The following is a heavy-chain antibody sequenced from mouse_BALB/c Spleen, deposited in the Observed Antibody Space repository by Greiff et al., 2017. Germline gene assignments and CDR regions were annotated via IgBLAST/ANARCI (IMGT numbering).Heavy chain of an antibody. V-gene: IGHV5-6-5*01. D-gene: IGHD1-1*01. CDR1: GFTFSSYA. CDR2: ISSGGST. CDR3: ARVGGSRVPYWYFDV. Sequence: EVKLVESGGGLVKPGGSLKLSCAASGFTFSSYAMSWVRQTPEKRLEWVASISSGGSTYYPDSVKGRFTISRDNARNILYLQRSSLRSEDTAMYYCARVGGSRVPYWYFDVWGAGTTVTVSS. J-gene: IGHJ1*01.